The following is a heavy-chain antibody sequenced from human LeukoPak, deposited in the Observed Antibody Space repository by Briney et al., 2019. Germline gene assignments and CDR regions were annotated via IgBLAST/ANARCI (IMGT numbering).Heavy chain of an antibody. V-gene: IGHV4-39*07. CDR1: GGSISSSSYY. Sequence: SETLSLTCTVSGGSISSSSYYWGWIRQPPGKGLEWIGEINHSGSTNYNPSLKSRVTISVDTSKNQFSLKLSSVTAADTAVYYCASFGVVICWGQGTTVTVSS. CDR2: INHSGST. D-gene: IGHD3-3*01. CDR3: ASFGVVIC. J-gene: IGHJ6*02.